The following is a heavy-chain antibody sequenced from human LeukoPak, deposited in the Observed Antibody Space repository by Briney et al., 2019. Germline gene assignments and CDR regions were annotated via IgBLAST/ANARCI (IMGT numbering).Heavy chain of an antibody. Sequence: GGSLRLSCAASGLTFSNYGVSCVRQAPGKGLEWVSSINGGSTYYADSVKGRFTISRDDFKDTLYLQMNSLRAEDTAIYYCAKSVYGSGSYWGQGTLVTVSS. CDR1: GLTFSNYG. J-gene: IGHJ4*02. D-gene: IGHD3-10*01. V-gene: IGHV3-23*01. CDR3: AKSVYGSGSY. CDR2: INGGST.